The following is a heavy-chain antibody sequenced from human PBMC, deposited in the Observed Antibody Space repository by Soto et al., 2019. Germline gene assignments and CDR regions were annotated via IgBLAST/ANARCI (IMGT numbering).Heavy chain of an antibody. CDR2: ISSSSSYI. Sequence: GGSLRLSCAASGFTFSSYSMNWVRQAPGKGLEWVSSISSSSSYIYYADSVKGRFTISRDNAKNSLYLQMNSLRAEDTAVYYCARGRYFAPEMDVWGKGTTVTVSS. CDR3: ARGRYFAPEMDV. D-gene: IGHD3-9*01. CDR1: GFTFSSYS. J-gene: IGHJ6*04. V-gene: IGHV3-21*01.